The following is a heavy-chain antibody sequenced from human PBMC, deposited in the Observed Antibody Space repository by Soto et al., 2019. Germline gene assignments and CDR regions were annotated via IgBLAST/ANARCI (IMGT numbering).Heavy chain of an antibody. Sequence: QVQLVQSGAEVKKPGASVKVSCKASGYTFTSYAMHWVRQAPGQRLEWMGWINAGNGNTKYSQKFQGRVTITRDTSASTAYMELSSLRSEYTAVYYCARERDYIVVVPAAMSYWGQGTLVTVSS. V-gene: IGHV1-3*01. CDR3: ARERDYIVVVPAAMSY. D-gene: IGHD2-2*01. CDR2: INAGNGNT. CDR1: GYTFTSYA. J-gene: IGHJ4*02.